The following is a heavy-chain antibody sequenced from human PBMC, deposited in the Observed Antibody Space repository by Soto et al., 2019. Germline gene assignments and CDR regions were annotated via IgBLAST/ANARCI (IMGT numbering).Heavy chain of an antibody. J-gene: IGHJ4*02. D-gene: IGHD6-13*01. V-gene: IGHV3-23*01. Sequence: PGGSLRLSCAASGFTFSNYAMNWVRQAPGKGLEWVSDISDSGCRTYYADSVKGRFTISRDNSKNTLYLQMNSLRAEDTAIYYCAQLLPSAGIDYWGQGTLVTVSS. CDR2: ISDSGCRT. CDR1: GFTFSNYA. CDR3: AQLLPSAGIDY.